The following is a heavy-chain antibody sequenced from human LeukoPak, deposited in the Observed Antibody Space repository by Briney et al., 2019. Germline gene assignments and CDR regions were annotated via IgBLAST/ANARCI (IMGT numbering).Heavy chain of an antibody. CDR1: GFSFSGYS. J-gene: IGHJ3*02. Sequence: GSLRLSCAASGFSFSGYSMNWVRQAPGKGLEWVSSISSSSSTIYYADSVKGRFTISRDNAKNSLYLQMNSLRAEDTAVYYCARDGLLTPNDAFDIWGQGTMVTVSS. CDR2: ISSSSSTI. CDR3: ARDGLLTPNDAFDI. D-gene: IGHD1-26*01. V-gene: IGHV3-48*01.